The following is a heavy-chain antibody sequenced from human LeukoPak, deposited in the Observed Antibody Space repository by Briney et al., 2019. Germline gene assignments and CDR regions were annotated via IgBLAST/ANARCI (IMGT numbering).Heavy chain of an antibody. Sequence: GGSLRLSCAASGFTFSSCAMHWVRQAPGKGLEWVAVISYDGSNKYYADSVKGRFTISRDNSKNTLYLQMNSLRAEDTAVYYCARDQGGGTKAEYFQXWXXGTLVTVSS. V-gene: IGHV3-30-3*01. CDR1: GFTFSSCA. D-gene: IGHD2-2*01. CDR3: ARDQGGGTKAEYFQX. CDR2: ISYDGSNK. J-gene: IGHJ1*01.